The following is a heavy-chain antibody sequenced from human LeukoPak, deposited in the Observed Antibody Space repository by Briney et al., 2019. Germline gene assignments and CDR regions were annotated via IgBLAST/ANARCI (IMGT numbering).Heavy chain of an antibody. CDR2: INYSGNT. D-gene: IGHD3-16*01. V-gene: IGHV4-39*01. CDR3: ARHNQGEWFDP. J-gene: IGHJ5*02. CDR1: GGSISSSSYY. Sequence: NPSETLSLTCTVSGGSISSSSYYWGWIRQHPGKGLEWIGSINYSGNTYYNPSLKSRVTISADTSKNQFSLKLSSVTATDTAVYYCARHNQGEWFDPWGQGTRVTVSS.